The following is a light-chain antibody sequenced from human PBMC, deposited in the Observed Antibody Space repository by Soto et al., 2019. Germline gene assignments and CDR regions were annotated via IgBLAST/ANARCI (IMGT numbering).Light chain of an antibody. CDR1: QSVSNTY. Sequence: EIVLTQSPGTLSLSPGERATLSCRASQSVSNTYLAWYQQRPGQAPRLLIYDASSRATGIPDRFSGSGSGTDFTLTISSLQSEDFAAYYCHQYNSWPFTFGGGTKVEIK. CDR3: HQYNSWPFT. J-gene: IGKJ4*01. CDR2: DAS. V-gene: IGKV3-20*01.